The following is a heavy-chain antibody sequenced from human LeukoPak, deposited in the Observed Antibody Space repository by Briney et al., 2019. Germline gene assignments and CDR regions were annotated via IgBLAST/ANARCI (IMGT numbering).Heavy chain of an antibody. D-gene: IGHD3-3*01. V-gene: IGHV3-30-3*01. CDR2: ISYDGSNK. CDR1: GFTFSSYA. J-gene: IGHJ4*02. CDR3: ARALRVVLESPFDY. Sequence: GRSLRLSCAASGFTFSSYAMHWVRQAPGKGLEWVAVISYDGSNKYYADSVKGRFTISRDNSKNTLYLQMNSLRAEDTAVYYCARALRVVLESPFDYWGQGTLVTVSS.